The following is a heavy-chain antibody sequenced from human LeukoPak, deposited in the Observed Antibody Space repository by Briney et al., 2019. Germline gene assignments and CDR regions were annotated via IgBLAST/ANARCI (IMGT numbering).Heavy chain of an antibody. J-gene: IGHJ5*02. CDR2: IYSGGST. CDR1: GFTVSSNY. V-gene: IGHV3-53*01. D-gene: IGHD7-27*01. CDR3: ARVKTGDWWFDP. Sequence: GGSLRLSCAASGFTVSSNYMSWVRQAPGKGLEWVSVIYSGGSTYYADSVKGRFTISRDNSKNTLYLQMNSLRAEDTAVYYCARVKTGDWWFDPWGQGTLVSVSS.